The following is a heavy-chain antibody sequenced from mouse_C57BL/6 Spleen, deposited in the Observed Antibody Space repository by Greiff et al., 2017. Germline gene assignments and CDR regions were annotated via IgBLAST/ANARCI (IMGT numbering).Heavy chain of an antibody. V-gene: IGHV10-1*01. Sequence: DVMLVESGGGLVQPKGSLKLSCAASGFSFNTYAMNWVRQAPGKGLEWVARIRSKSNNYATYYADSVKDRFTISRDDSESMLYLQMNNLKTEDTAMYYCVSSSGYVGFAYWGQGTLVTVSA. J-gene: IGHJ3*01. CDR2: IRSKSNNYAT. D-gene: IGHD3-2*02. CDR3: VSSSGYVGFAY. CDR1: GFSFNTYA.